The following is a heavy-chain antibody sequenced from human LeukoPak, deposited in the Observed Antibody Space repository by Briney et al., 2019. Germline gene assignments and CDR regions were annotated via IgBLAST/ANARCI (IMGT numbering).Heavy chain of an antibody. CDR3: ARRVTMVRGFDP. Sequence: SETLSLTCAVYGGPFSGYYWSWIRQPPGKGLEWIGEINHSGSTNYNPSLKSRVTISVDTSKNQFSLKLSSVTAADTAVYYCARRVTMVRGFDPWGQGTLVTVSS. D-gene: IGHD3-10*01. J-gene: IGHJ5*02. CDR2: INHSGST. V-gene: IGHV4-34*01. CDR1: GGPFSGYY.